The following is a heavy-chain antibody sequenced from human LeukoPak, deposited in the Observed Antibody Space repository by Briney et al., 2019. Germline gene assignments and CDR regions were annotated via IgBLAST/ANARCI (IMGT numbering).Heavy chain of an antibody. CDR2: IKSKTDGGTT. J-gene: IGHJ4*02. CDR3: ARGSTYYYDSSGYPADDY. D-gene: IGHD3-22*01. Sequence: GGSLRLSCAASGFTFSNAWMSWVRQAPGKGLEWVGRIKSKTDGGTTDYAAPVKGRFTISRDDSKNTLYLQMNSLKTEDTAVYYCARGSTYYYDSSGYPADDYWGQGTLVTVSS. CDR1: GFTFSNAW. V-gene: IGHV3-15*01.